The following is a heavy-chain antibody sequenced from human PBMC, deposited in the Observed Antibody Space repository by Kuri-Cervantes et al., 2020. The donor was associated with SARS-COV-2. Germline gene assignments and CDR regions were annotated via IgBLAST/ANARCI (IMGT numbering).Heavy chain of an antibody. CDR3: ARDIRIVGATADYFDY. D-gene: IGHD1-26*01. CDR1: GYSFTSYW. J-gene: IGHJ4*02. Sequence: GESLKISCKGSGYSFTSYWISWVRQMPGKGLEWVANIKQDGSEKYYVDSVKGRFTISRDNAENSLYLQMNSLRAEDTAVYYCARDIRIVGATADYFDYWGQGTLVTVSS. CDR2: IKQDGSEK. V-gene: IGHV3-7*04.